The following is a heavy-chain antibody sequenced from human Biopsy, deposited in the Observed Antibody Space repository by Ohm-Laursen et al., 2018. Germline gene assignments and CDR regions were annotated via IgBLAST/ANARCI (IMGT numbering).Heavy chain of an antibody. CDR1: GGSISSSTTYY. CDR2: IYNAETT. CDR3: ARHPTGFWFDP. J-gene: IGHJ5*02. V-gene: IGHV4-39*01. Sequence: GTLSLTCTVSGGSISSSTTYYWAWLRQPPGKGLEWIGSIYNAETTFYNPSLKSRVTISVDTSTNQFSLKVSSVTAADTALYFCARHPTGFWFDPWGHGTLVTVSS.